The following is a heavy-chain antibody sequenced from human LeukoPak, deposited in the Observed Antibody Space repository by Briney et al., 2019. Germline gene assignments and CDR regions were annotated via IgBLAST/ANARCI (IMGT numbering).Heavy chain of an antibody. V-gene: IGHV4-30-4*08. CDR3: ARSPVSSNYDLWSGYFHPASFDY. D-gene: IGHD3-3*01. J-gene: IGHJ4*02. CDR2: IYYSGST. Sequence: SETLSLTCTVSGGSISSGDYYWSWIRQPPGKGLEWIGYIYYSGSTYYNPSLKSRVTISVDTSKNQFSLKLSSVTAADTAVYYCARSPVSSNYDLWSGYFHPASFDYWGQGTLVTVSS. CDR1: GGSISSGDYY.